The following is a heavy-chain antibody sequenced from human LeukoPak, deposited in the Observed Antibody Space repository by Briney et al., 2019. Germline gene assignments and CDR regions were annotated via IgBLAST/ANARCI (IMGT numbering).Heavy chain of an antibody. J-gene: IGHJ4*02. Sequence: GGSLRLSCAASGFTFSSYAMSWVRQAPGKGLEWVSAISGSGGSTYYADSVKGRFTISRDNSKNTLYLQVNSPRAEDTAVYYCAKDHFADYGDYVGFFGYWGQGTLVTVSS. CDR1: GFTFSSYA. V-gene: IGHV3-23*01. CDR2: ISGSGGST. CDR3: AKDHFADYGDYVGFFGY. D-gene: IGHD4-17*01.